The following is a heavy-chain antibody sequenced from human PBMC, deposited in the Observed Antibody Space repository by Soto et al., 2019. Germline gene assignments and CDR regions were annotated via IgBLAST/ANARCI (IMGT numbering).Heavy chain of an antibody. Sequence: SVKVSCKASGGTLSSYAISWVRQAPGQGLEWMGGIIPIFGTANYAQKFQGRVTITADESTSTAYMELSSLRSEDTAVYYCARRIAVAGIYYYYGMDVWGQGTTVTVSS. CDR2: IIPIFGTA. CDR3: ARRIAVAGIYYYYGMDV. D-gene: IGHD6-19*01. J-gene: IGHJ6*02. V-gene: IGHV1-69*13. CDR1: GGTLSSYA.